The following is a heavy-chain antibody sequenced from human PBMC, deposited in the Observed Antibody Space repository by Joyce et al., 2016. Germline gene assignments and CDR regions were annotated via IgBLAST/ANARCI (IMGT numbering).Heavy chain of an antibody. J-gene: IGHJ2*01. CDR2: IDPKRGDT. D-gene: IGHD6-13*01. V-gene: IGHV1-2*04. CDR3: ARGAGSFWYFDL. CDR1: GYTFSGYS. Sequence: QVQLVQSEAELKKPGASVKVSCKASGYTFSGYSIHWVRQAPGQGLEWMGWIDPKRGDTDYAQKFQGWVTITRDTSSSTADMEVRRLRSEDTAVYYCARGAGSFWYFDLWGRGTLVTVSS.